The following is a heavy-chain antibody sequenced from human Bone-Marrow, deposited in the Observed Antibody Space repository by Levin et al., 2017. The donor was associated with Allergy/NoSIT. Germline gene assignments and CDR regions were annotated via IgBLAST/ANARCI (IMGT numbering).Heavy chain of an antibody. CDR1: GGSSSFYY. Sequence: SETLSLSCTVSGGSSSFYYWNWIRQPPGKGLEWIGYIHYSGSTNFNPSLQSRVTISADTSKNQFSLKLNSVTAADTAVYYCARGNVDRSADLWGQGTLVTVSS. V-gene: IGHV4-59*01. D-gene: IGHD3-22*01. CDR2: IHYSGST. CDR3: ARGNVDRSADL. J-gene: IGHJ5*02.